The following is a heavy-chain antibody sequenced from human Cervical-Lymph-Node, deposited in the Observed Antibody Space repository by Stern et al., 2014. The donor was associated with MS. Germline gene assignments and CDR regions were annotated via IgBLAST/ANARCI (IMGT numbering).Heavy chain of an antibody. CDR1: GFSLSNARMG. J-gene: IGHJ4*02. CDR3: ARVRRFGELLYPYYFDY. Sequence: QVTLKESGPVLVKPTETLTLTCTVSGFSLSNARMGVSWIRQPPGKALEWLAHIFSNDEKSYSTSLKSSLTISKDTSKSQVVLTMTNMDPVDTATYYCARVRRFGELLYPYYFDYWGQGTLVTVSS. CDR2: IFSNDEK. D-gene: IGHD3-10*01. V-gene: IGHV2-26*01.